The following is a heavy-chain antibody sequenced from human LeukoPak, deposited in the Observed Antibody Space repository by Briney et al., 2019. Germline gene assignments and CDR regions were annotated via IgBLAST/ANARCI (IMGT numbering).Heavy chain of an antibody. J-gene: IGHJ5*02. V-gene: IGHV3-23*01. CDR2: INGRGDNT. D-gene: IGHD2/OR15-2a*01. CDR1: GVIISSYA. CDR3: AKDRVSPGFNWFDP. Sequence: GGSLRLSCAASGVIISSYAMSWVRQAPGQGLERVSAINGRGDNTYYADFVKGRFTISRDNSKSTVYLQMNSLRTEDTAVYYCAKDRVSPGFNWFDPWGQGTLVTVSS.